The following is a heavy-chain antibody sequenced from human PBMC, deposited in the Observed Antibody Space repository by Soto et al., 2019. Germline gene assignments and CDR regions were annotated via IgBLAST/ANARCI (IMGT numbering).Heavy chain of an antibody. D-gene: IGHD2-15*01. V-gene: IGHV3-23*01. J-gene: IGHJ4*02. CDR1: GFTFSSYA. CDR2: ISGSGGST. Sequence: EVQMLESGGGLVQPGGSLRLSCAASGFTFSSYAMSWVRQAPGKGLEWVSAISGSGGSTYYADSVKGRFTISRDNSKNTPYLKMNSLRAEDTAVYYCAKAPGGYCSGGSCYLDYWGQGTLVTVSS. CDR3: AKAPGGYCSGGSCYLDY.